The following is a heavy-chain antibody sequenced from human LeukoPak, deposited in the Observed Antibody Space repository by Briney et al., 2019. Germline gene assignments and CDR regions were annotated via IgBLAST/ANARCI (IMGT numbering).Heavy chain of an antibody. CDR2: XDYSGST. J-gene: IGHJ4*02. D-gene: IGHD3-22*01. Sequence: SETLSLTCTVSGGSISGSNYYWDWIRQPPGXXXXXXXXXDYSGSTYYXPSVKSXXXMSVDTSKNQFSLKLNSVTAADTAEYYCGRRRDYDSSGYHAFDYWGQGALVTVSS. CDR1: GGSISGSNYY. V-gene: IGHV4-39*01. CDR3: GRRRDYDSSGYHAFDY.